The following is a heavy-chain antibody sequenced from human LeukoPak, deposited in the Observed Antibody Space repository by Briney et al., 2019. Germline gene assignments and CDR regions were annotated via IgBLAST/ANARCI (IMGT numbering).Heavy chain of an antibody. D-gene: IGHD3-10*01. CDR1: GLSLGDYG. Sequence: GGSLRLSCTPSGLSLGDYGMSWVRQAPGKGLEGVANIKQDGNEKYYVDSVKGRFTISRDNSKSTLYIQMNSLRAEDTAVYYCARAKPKNMVRGLIMRRESRYYFDYWGQGTLVTVSS. J-gene: IGHJ4*02. CDR2: IKQDGNEK. CDR3: ARAKPKNMVRGLIMRRESRYYFDY. V-gene: IGHV3-7*03.